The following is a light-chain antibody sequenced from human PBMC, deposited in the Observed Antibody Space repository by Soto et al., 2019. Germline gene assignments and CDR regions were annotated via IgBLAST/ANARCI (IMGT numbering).Light chain of an antibody. CDR3: QQYSRYST. Sequence: DIQMTQSPSTLSASVGDRVTITCRASQSIGNGLSWYQQKPGIAPKLLIHGASRLESGVPSRFSGSTSGTEFTLTISSLQPDHFATYYCQQYSRYSTFGQGTKREIK. V-gene: IGKV1-5*03. CDR2: GAS. J-gene: IGKJ2*01. CDR1: QSIGNG.